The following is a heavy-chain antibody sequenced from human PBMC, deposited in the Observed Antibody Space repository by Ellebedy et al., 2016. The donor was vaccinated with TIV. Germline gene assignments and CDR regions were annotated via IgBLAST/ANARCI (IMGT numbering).Heavy chain of an antibody. D-gene: IGHD3-16*01. Sequence: AASVKVSCKASGYTFTSNDINWVRQATGQGLEWMGWMSPSSDNTGYAQKFQGRVTISRNTSISTAYMELRSLRSDDTAVYYCARLVWQGMFLDFWGQGTLVTVSS. CDR2: MSPSSDNT. V-gene: IGHV1-8*01. J-gene: IGHJ4*02. CDR1: GYTFTSND. CDR3: ARLVWQGMFLDF.